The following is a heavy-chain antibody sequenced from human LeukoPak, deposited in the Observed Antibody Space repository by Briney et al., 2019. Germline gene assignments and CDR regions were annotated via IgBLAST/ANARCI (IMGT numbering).Heavy chain of an antibody. D-gene: IGHD3-10*01. J-gene: IGHJ4*02. CDR3: ARDRVVRGFSTKLYYFDY. V-gene: IGHV3-66*01. CDR1: GFTVSSNY. Sequence: GGSLRLSCAASGFTVSSNYMSWVRQAPGKGLEWVSVIYSGGSTYYADSVKGRFTISRDNSKNTLYLQMNSLRAEDTAVYHCARDRVVRGFSTKLYYFDYWGQGTLVTVSS. CDR2: IYSGGST.